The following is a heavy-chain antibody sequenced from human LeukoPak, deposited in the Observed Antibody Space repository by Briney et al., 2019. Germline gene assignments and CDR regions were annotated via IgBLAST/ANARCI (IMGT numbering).Heavy chain of an antibody. CDR1: GGSIHIYY. CDR2: FYYSGST. Sequence: SETLSLTCTVSGGSIHIYYWSWIRQPPGKGLEWIGYFYYSGSTNYNPSLKSRVTISADTSKNQFSLKLSSVTAADTAVYYCARDSEIGAFDIWGQGTMVTVSS. J-gene: IGHJ3*02. CDR3: ARDSEIGAFDI. D-gene: IGHD5-24*01. V-gene: IGHV4-59*01.